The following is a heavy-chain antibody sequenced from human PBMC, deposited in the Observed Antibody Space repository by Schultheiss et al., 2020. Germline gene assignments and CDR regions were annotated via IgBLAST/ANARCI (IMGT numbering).Heavy chain of an antibody. CDR1: GGSISSGSYY. V-gene: IGHV4-61*02. D-gene: IGHD3-9*01. CDR2: IYTSGST. Sequence: SETLSLTCTVSGGSISSGSYYWSWIRQPAGKGLEWIGRIYTSGSTNYNPSLKSRVTISVDTSKNQFSLKLSSVTAADTAVYYCARDALTRTLDYWGQGTLVTVSS. CDR3: ARDALTRTLDY. J-gene: IGHJ4*02.